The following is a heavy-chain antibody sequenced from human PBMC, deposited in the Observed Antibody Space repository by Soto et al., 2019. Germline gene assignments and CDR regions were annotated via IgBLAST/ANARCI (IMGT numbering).Heavy chain of an antibody. CDR3: ARGNYGGKLDF. CDR1: GGSILNGGHY. J-gene: IGHJ4*02. CDR2: IFVSGNT. Sequence: QVQLLESGPGLLKPSQTLSLTCTVSGGSILNGGHYWTWIRQHPGKGLEWIGRIFVSGNTHYNPARKSRITFSSDTAKNQFSLKLTAVTAADTAIYYCARGNYGGKLDFWGPGTLVTVSS. V-gene: IGHV4-31*03. D-gene: IGHD4-17*01.